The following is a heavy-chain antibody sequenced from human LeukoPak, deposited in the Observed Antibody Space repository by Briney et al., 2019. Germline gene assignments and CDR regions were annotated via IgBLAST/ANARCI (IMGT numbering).Heavy chain of an antibody. Sequence: VASVNVSCKASGGTFSSYAISWVRQAPGQGLEWMGWISAYNGNTNYAQKLQGRVTMTTDTSTSTAYMELRSLRSDDAAVYYCAEQWLVLDYWGQGTLVTVSS. V-gene: IGHV1-18*01. CDR1: GGTFSSYA. CDR3: AEQWLVLDY. CDR2: ISAYNGNT. J-gene: IGHJ4*02. D-gene: IGHD6-19*01.